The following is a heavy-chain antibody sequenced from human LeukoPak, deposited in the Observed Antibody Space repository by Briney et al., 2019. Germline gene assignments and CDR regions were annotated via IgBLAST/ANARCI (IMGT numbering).Heavy chain of an antibody. CDR2: IYSGGST. CDR1: GFTVSSNY. CDR3: ARIDDSSGYEYDY. V-gene: IGHV3-53*01. D-gene: IGHD3-22*01. J-gene: IGHJ4*02. Sequence: GGSLRLSYAASGFTVSSNYMSWVRQAPGKGLEWVSVIYSGGSTYYADSVKGRFTISRDNSKNTLYLQMNSLRAEDTAVYYCARIDDSSGYEYDYWGQGTLVTVSS.